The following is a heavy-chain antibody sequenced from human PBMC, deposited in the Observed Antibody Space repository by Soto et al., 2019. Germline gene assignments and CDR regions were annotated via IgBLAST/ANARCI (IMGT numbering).Heavy chain of an antibody. Sequence: PGGSLRLSCAASGLPFSSYAMNWVRQGPGKGLEWVSSISGSGKNTYYADSVKGRFTISRDNSNNTLYLQMNSLRAEDTAVYYCAKDPSFSGFYYFDYWGQGTLVTVSS. CDR2: ISGSGKNT. V-gene: IGHV3-23*01. J-gene: IGHJ4*02. CDR1: GLPFSSYA. CDR3: AKDPSFSGFYYFDY. D-gene: IGHD1-26*01.